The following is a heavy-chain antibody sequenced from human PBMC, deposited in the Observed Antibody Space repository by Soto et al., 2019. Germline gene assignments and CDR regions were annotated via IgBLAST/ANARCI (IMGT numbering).Heavy chain of an antibody. CDR3: ARDLDGGSSSV. D-gene: IGHD6-6*01. J-gene: IGHJ4*02. V-gene: IGHV3-30-3*01. Sequence: QVQLVESGGGVVQPGRSLRLSCAASGFTFSSYAMHWVRQAPGKGLEWVAVISYDGSNKYYADSVKGRFTISRDNSKNTLYLQMNSLRTEDTAVYYCARDLDGGSSSVWGQGTLVTVSS. CDR2: ISYDGSNK. CDR1: GFTFSSYA.